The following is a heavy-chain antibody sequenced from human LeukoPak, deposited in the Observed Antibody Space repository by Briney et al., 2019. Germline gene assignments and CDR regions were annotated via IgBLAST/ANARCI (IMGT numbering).Heavy chain of an antibody. J-gene: IGHJ3*02. V-gene: IGHV3-13*01. D-gene: IGHD3-22*01. CDR2: IGSAGDT. CDR1: GFTFSSYD. CDR3: ARGAYYYDGSGGAFDI. Sequence: GGSLRLSCAASGFTFSSYDMHWVRQATGKGLEWVSAIGSAGDTYYPGSVKGRFTISRENAKNSLYLQMNSLRAGDTAVYYCARGAYYYDGSGGAFDIWGQGTMVTVSS.